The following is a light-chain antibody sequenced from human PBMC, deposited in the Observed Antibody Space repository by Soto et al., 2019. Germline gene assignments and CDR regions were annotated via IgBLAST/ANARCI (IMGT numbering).Light chain of an antibody. CDR1: QSVSSD. CDR3: QQYGSSPWT. J-gene: IGKJ1*01. V-gene: IGKV3-20*01. Sequence: EILMTQSPATLSVSPGERATLSRRASQSVSSDLAWYHQKPGQAPRLLIYGASTRATGIPDRFSGSGSGTDFTLTISRLEPEDFAVYYCQQYGSSPWTFGQGTKVDIK. CDR2: GAS.